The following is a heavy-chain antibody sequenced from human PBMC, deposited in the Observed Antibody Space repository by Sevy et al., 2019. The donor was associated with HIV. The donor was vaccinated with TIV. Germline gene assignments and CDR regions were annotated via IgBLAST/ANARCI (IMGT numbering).Heavy chain of an antibody. D-gene: IGHD2-2*01. J-gene: IGHJ4*02. CDR1: GYTFRSYG. V-gene: IGHV1-18*01. Sequence: ASVKVSCRASGYTFRSYGISWVRQAPGQGLEWMGWISPYTGDTDFAQKVQGRVSMTSDTSTSTAYMELRSLISDDTAGYYCARDKPQGVVVLPGAMWGGVDYWGQGTLVTVSS. CDR3: ARDKPQGVVVLPGAMWGGVDY. CDR2: ISPYTGDT.